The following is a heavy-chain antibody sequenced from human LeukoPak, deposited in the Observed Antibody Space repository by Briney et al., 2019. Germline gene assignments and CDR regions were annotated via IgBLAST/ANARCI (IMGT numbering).Heavy chain of an antibody. Sequence: GGSLRLSCAASGFTFSSYEMNWVRQAPGKGLEWVSYISSSGSTIYYADSVKGRFTISRDNAKNSLYLQMNSLRAEDTAVYYCARDLGLDYDSSGDNNWDQGTLVTVSS. V-gene: IGHV3-48*03. D-gene: IGHD3-22*01. CDR2: ISSSGSTI. J-gene: IGHJ4*02. CDR1: GFTFSSYE. CDR3: ARDLGLDYDSSGDNN.